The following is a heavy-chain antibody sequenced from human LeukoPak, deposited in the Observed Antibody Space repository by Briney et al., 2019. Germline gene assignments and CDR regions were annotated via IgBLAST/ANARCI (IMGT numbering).Heavy chain of an antibody. CDR1: GFTFSSYG. V-gene: IGHV3-7*01. CDR3: ARSAGYSSSEE. J-gene: IGHJ4*02. D-gene: IGHD6-13*01. Sequence: GGSLRLSRAASGFTFSSYGMHWVRQAPGKGLEWVANIKEDGSEKYYVDSLKGRFTISRDNAKNSLYLQMNSLRAEDTAVYYCARSAGYSSSEEWGQGTLVTVSS. CDR2: IKEDGSEK.